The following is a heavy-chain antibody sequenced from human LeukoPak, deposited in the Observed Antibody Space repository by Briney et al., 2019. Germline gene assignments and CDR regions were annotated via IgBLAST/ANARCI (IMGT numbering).Heavy chain of an antibody. J-gene: IGHJ5*02. V-gene: IGHV4-39*01. Sequence: SETLSLTCTVSGDSLIRNFYYWGWIRQPPGKGLEWIGSLYQSGSTYYNPSLKSRVTISVDTSKNQLSLRLKSLTAADTAVYYCARRGLVYNWFDPWGQGTLVTVSS. CDR1: GDSLIRNFYY. D-gene: IGHD2-8*01. CDR3: ARRGLVYNWFDP. CDR2: LYQSGST.